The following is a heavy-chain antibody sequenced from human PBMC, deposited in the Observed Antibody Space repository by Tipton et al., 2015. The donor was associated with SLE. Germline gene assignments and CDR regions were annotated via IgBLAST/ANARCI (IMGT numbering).Heavy chain of an antibody. CDR2: ISYSGST. V-gene: IGHV4-59*01. D-gene: IGHD5-12*01. CDR3: ARRHYSGPFDN. CDR1: GGSISPYY. Sequence: TLSLTCTVSGGSISPYYWSWIRQPPGKGLEWIGYISYSGSTNYNPSLKSRVTISVDTSKNQFSLKLISVTAADTVVYYCARRHYSGPFDNWGQGTLVTVST. J-gene: IGHJ4*02.